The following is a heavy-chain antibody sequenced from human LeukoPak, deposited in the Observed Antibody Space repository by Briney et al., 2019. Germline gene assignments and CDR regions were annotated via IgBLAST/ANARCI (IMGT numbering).Heavy chain of an antibody. J-gene: IGHJ4*02. CDR2: INADGSST. CDR1: GFSFSTQR. D-gene: IGHD1-14*01. Sequence: GGSLRLSCAASGFSFSTQRMHWVRQAPGKGLVWVSRINADGSSTNYADSVKGRFTISRDNAKNTLYLQMNSLRAEDTAVYYCTRGRYYFDYWGQGTLVTVSS. V-gene: IGHV3-74*01. CDR3: TRGRYYFDY.